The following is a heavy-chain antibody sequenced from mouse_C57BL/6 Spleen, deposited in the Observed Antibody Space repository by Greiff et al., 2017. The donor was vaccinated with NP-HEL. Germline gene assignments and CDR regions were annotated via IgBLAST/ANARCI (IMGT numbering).Heavy chain of an antibody. V-gene: IGHV1-72*01. CDR3: ARYDYYGRYAMDY. D-gene: IGHD1-2*01. Sequence: QVQLQQPGAELVKPGASVKLSCKASGYTFTSYWMHWVKQRPGRGLEWIGRIDPTSGGTKYTEKFKSKATLTVDKPSSTAYMQLSSLTSEDSVVYYCARYDYYGRYAMDYWGQGTSDTLSS. CDR1: GYTFTSYW. CDR2: IDPTSGGT. J-gene: IGHJ4*01.